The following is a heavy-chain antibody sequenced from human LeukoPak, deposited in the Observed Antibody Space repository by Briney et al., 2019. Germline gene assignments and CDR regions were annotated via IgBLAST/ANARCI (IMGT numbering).Heavy chain of an antibody. CDR1: GYTFTSYG. D-gene: IGHD3-10*01. Sequence: ASVKVSCKASGYTFTSYGISWVRQAPGQGLEWMGWINPNSGGTNYAQKFQGRVTMTRDTSISTAYMELSRLRSDDTAVYYCARGLRGTMVRGVALYWGQGTLVTVSS. CDR2: INPNSGGT. J-gene: IGHJ4*02. CDR3: ARGLRGTMVRGVALY. V-gene: IGHV1-2*02.